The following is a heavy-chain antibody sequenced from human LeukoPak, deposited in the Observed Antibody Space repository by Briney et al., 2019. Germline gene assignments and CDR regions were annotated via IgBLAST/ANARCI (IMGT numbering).Heavy chain of an antibody. V-gene: IGHV3-23*01. Sequence: PGGSLRLSCAASGFTSSSYAMSWVRQAPGKGLVWVSAISTSGDRTYYAVSVKGRFTISRDNSKNTLYLQLNSLRAEDTAVYYCAKEGKDYDFWSGYGSMDVWGQGTTVTVSS. CDR3: AKEGKDYDFWSGYGSMDV. J-gene: IGHJ6*02. D-gene: IGHD3-3*01. CDR1: GFTSSSYA. CDR2: ISTSGDRT.